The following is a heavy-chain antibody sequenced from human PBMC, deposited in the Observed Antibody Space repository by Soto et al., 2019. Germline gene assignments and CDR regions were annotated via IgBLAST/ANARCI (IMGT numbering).Heavy chain of an antibody. CDR2: IIPIFGTA. J-gene: IGHJ6*02. V-gene: IGHV1-69*13. Sequence: SVKVSCKASGGTFSSYSISWVLQAPGQGLEWMGGIIPIFGTANYAQKFQGRVTITADESTSTAYMELSSLRSEDTAVYYCARLIYYDSSGYYYYYYGMDVWGQGTTVTVSS. CDR3: ARLIYYDSSGYYYYYYGMDV. D-gene: IGHD3-22*01. CDR1: GGTFSSYS.